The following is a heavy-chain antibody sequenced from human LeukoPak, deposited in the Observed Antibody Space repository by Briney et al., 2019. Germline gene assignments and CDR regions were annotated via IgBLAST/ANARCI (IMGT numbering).Heavy chain of an antibody. J-gene: IGHJ5*02. D-gene: IGHD6-13*01. CDR3: ARFSRVAAAGNNWFDP. Sequence: PSETLSLTCTVSGDSINTYFWTWIRQPPGKGLEWIGEINHSGSTNYNPSLKSRVTISVDTSKNQFSLKLSSVTAADTAVYYCARFSRVAAAGNNWFDPWGQGTLVTVSS. CDR2: INHSGST. V-gene: IGHV4-34*01. CDR1: GDSINTYF.